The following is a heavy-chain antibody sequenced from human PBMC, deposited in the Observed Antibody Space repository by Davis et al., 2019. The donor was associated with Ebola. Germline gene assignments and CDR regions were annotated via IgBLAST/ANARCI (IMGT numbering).Heavy chain of an antibody. CDR2: IWYDGSNK. J-gene: IGHJ4*02. CDR1: GFTFSSYG. CDR3: AKDRKANGYSFRYYFDY. Sequence: PGGSLRLSCAASGFTFSSYGMHWVRQAPGKGLEWVAVIWYDGSNKYYADSVKGRFTISRDNSKNTLYLQMNSLRAEDTAVYYCAKDRKANGYSFRYYFDYWGQGTLVTVSS. D-gene: IGHD5-18*01. V-gene: IGHV3-30*02.